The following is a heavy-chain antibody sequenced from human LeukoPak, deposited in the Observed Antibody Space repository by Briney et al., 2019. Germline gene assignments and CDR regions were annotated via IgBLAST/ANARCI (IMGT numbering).Heavy chain of an antibody. V-gene: IGHV4-4*02. D-gene: IGHD3-10*01. J-gene: IGHJ4*02. CDR2: IYHSGST. CDR1: GGSISSSNW. Sequence: SGTLSLTCAVSGGSISSSNWWSWVRQPPGKGLEWIGEIYHSGSTSYNPSLKSRVTISVDTFRNQFSLKLTSVTAADTAIYYCAKSDYYGASDYWGQGTLVTVSS. CDR3: AKSDYYGASDY.